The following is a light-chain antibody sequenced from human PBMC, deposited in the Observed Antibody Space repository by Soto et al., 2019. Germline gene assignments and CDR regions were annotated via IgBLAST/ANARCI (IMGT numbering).Light chain of an antibody. J-gene: IGKJ2*01. Sequence: ETVMTQSPATLSVSPGERATLSCRASQSVSSNLAWYQQMPGQAPRLLIYGASTRATGVPARFSGSGSGTEFTLTISSLQSEDFAVYYCQQYDDWPPYTFGQGTKLEIK. CDR2: GAS. CDR3: QQYDDWPPYT. CDR1: QSVSSN. V-gene: IGKV3-15*01.